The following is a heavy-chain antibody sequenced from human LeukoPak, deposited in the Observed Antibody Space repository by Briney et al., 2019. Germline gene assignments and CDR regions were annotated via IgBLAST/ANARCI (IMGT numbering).Heavy chain of an antibody. V-gene: IGHV4-59*11. CDR3: ARRLHYYYMDV. J-gene: IGHJ6*03. Sequence: SETLSLTCTVSRGSLRGHYWSWIRQTPGKGLEWIGIIYYSGSTYYSPSLKNRLTISVDTSKNQFSLRLSSVTAADTALYYCARRLHYYYMDVWGKGTTVTVSS. CDR2: IYYSGST. D-gene: IGHD5/OR15-5a*01. CDR1: RGSLRGHY.